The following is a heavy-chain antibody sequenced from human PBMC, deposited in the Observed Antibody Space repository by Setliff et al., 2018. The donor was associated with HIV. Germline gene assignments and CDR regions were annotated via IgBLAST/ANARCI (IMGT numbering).Heavy chain of an antibody. CDR2: IYTRGST. D-gene: IGHD5-12*01. CDR1: GGSIDSGNYD. J-gene: IGHJ5*01. Sequence: KSSETLSLTCTVSGGSIDSGNYDWNWVRRPGGKGLEWIGRIYTRGSTKYSPTFESRVTMSLDTSKNQFSLNLRSVTAADTALYYCARSGCNGNICYDSRGWLDSWGQGTQVTVSS. CDR3: ARSGCNGNICYDSRGWLDS. V-gene: IGHV4-61*02.